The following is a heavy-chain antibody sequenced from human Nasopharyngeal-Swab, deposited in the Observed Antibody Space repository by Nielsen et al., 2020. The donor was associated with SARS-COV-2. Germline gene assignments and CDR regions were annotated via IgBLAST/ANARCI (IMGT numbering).Heavy chain of an antibody. CDR2: IYYSGST. J-gene: IGHJ6*02. D-gene: IGHD6-13*01. CDR1: GGSISSSSYY. V-gene: IGHV4-39*07. Sequence: SEPLSLTCTVSGGSISSSSYYWGWIRQPPGKGLEWIGSIYYSGSTYYNPSHKSRVTISVDTSKNQYSLKLSSVTAADTAVYYCVGSSWYGDYYYYYGMDVWGQGTTVTVSS. CDR3: VGSSWYGDYYYYYGMDV.